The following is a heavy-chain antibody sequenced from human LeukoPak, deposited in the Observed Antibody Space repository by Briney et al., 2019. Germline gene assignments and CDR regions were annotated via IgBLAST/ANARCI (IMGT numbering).Heavy chain of an antibody. CDR1: GFTFSYYY. CDR2: ISSSSNYT. Sequence: GGSLRLSCAASGFTFSYYYMSWIRQAPRKGLEWVSYISSSSNYTNYADSVKGPFTISTDNAKNSLYLQMTSLRADDTAVSYCARANQYQLDAFDIWGQGTLVTVSS. V-gene: IGHV3-11*06. D-gene: IGHD2-2*01. J-gene: IGHJ3*02. CDR3: ARANQYQLDAFDI.